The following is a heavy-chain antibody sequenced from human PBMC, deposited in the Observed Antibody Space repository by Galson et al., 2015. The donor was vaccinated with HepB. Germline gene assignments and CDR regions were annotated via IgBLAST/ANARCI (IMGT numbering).Heavy chain of an antibody. CDR3: ARVADPYYYYYYMDV. J-gene: IGHJ6*03. Sequence: SVKVSCKASGYTFTGYYMHWVRQAPGQGLEWMGWINPNSGGTNYAQKFQGRVTMTRDTSISTAYMELSRLRSDDTAVYYCARVADPYYYYYYMDVWGKGTTVTVSS. V-gene: IGHV1-2*02. CDR2: INPNSGGT. CDR1: GYTFTGYY.